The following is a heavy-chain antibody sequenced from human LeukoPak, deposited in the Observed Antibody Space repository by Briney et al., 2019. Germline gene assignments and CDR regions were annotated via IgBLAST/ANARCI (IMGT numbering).Heavy chain of an antibody. CDR1: GFTFSNYG. CDR3: AKVGVAAQSEDFDS. CDR2: ISYDGSNK. J-gene: IGHJ4*02. V-gene: IGHV3-30*18. Sequence: GGSLRLSCAASGFTFSNYGMHWVRQAPGKGLEWVAIISYDGSNKYYADSVKGRFTISRDNAKNTLYLQMNSLRTEDTAVYYCAKVGVAAQSEDFDSWGQGTLATVSS. D-gene: IGHD2-15*01.